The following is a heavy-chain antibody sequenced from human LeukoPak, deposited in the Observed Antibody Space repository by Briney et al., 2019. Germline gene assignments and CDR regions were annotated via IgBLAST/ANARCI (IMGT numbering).Heavy chain of an antibody. J-gene: IGHJ4*02. V-gene: IGHV3-30-3*01. CDR1: GFTFSSYA. Sequence: GGSLRLSCAASGFTFSSYAMHWVRQAPGKGLEWVAVISYDGSNKYYADSVKGRFTISRDNSKNTLYLQMNSLRAQDTAVYYCARDFLGDWNDAVNYFDYWGQGTLVTVSS. CDR3: ARDFLGDWNDAVNYFDY. CDR2: ISYDGSNK. D-gene: IGHD1-1*01.